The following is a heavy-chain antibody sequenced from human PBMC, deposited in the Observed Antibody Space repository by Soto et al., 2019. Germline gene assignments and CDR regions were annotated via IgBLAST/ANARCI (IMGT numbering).Heavy chain of an antibody. CDR1: GFTFSIYE. Sequence: EVQLVESGGGLVQPGGSLRLSCAASGFTFSIYEMNWVRQAPGKGLEWVSYISSSGSTIYYADSVKGRFTISRDNSKNSLYLQMNSLRAEDTAVYYCARDGYCSGGSCYLGATDPFDLWGRGTLVTVSS. J-gene: IGHJ2*01. CDR2: ISSSGSTI. V-gene: IGHV3-48*03. D-gene: IGHD2-15*01. CDR3: ARDGYCSGGSCYLGATDPFDL.